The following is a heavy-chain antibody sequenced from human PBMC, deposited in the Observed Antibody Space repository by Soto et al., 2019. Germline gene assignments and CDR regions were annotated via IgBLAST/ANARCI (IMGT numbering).Heavy chain of an antibody. D-gene: IGHD3-10*01. Sequence: QITLKESGPTLVKPTQTLTLTCTFSGFSLSTSEVGVGWVRQPPGKALEWLALIYWDDDKLYSPSLKSRLTITKDTSKNQVVLTMTNMDPVDTPTYYCAHRPYGSGSYSFDYWGQGTLVTVSS. J-gene: IGHJ4*02. CDR2: IYWDDDK. CDR3: AHRPYGSGSYSFDY. CDR1: GFSLSTSEVG. V-gene: IGHV2-5*02.